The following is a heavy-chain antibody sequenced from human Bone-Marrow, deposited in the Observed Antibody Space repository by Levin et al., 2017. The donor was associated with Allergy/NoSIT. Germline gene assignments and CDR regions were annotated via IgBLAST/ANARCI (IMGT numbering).Heavy chain of an antibody. Sequence: GESLKISCAVSEFPFSDYAMSWVRLAPGKGLEWVSGISATGASTYYADSVKGRFTISRDNSKNTLFLQMNSLRADDTAVYYCTKPLFRVTLIPYDYWGQGTLVTVSS. V-gene: IGHV3-23*01. D-gene: IGHD3-3*01. J-gene: IGHJ4*02. CDR1: EFPFSDYA. CDR3: TKPLFRVTLIPYDY. CDR2: ISATGAST.